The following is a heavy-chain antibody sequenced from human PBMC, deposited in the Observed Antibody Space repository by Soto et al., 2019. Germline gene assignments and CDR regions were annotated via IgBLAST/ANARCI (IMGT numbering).Heavy chain of an antibody. CDR3: ARGSWGYCSSTSCLFDI. CDR2: INHSGST. CDR1: GGSFSGYS. Sequence: SETLSLTCAVYGGSFSGYSWSWIRQPPGKGLEWIGEINHSGSTNYNPSLKSRVTISVNTSKNQFSLKLSSVTTADTAVYYCARGSWGYCSSTSCLFDIWGQGTMVTVSS. J-gene: IGHJ3*02. D-gene: IGHD2-2*01. V-gene: IGHV4-34*01.